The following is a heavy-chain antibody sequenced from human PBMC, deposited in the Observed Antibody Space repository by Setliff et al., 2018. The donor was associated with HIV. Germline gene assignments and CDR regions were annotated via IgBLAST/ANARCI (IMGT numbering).Heavy chain of an antibody. CDR3: ARGPYYYNSSGQISAEYFQH. CDR2: IYPNGNT. J-gene: IGHJ1*01. CDR1: GGSASNSRYY. Sequence: SETLSLTCTVSGGSASNSRYYWAWIRQPPGKGLEYIGSIYPNGNTYYNPSLKSRVTISLDTSKNQFSLKLTSVTAPDTAVYYCARGPYYYNSSGQISAEYFQHWGQGTLVTVSS. D-gene: IGHD3-22*01. V-gene: IGHV4-39*07.